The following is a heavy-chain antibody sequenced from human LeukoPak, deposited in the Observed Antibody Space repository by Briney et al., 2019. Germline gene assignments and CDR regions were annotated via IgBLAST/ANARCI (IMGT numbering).Heavy chain of an antibody. CDR3: AKGNTGSYYYYYMDV. Sequence: GGSLRLSCAGSEFTFSSYSMHWVRQAPGKGLEWVSSISGRSDDIYYADSVKGRFTISRDNAKNSLYLQMNSLRAEDMALYYCAKGNTGSYYYYYMDVWGKGTTVTVSS. CDR2: ISGRSDDI. J-gene: IGHJ6*03. D-gene: IGHD7-27*01. CDR1: EFTFSSYS. V-gene: IGHV3-21*04.